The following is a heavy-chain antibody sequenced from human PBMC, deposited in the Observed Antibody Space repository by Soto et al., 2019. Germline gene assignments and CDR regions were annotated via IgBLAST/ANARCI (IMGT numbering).Heavy chain of an antibody. J-gene: IGHJ6*02. CDR1: GGTFSSYA. D-gene: IGHD5-18*01. Sequence: QVQLVQSGAEVKKPGSSVKVSCKASGGTFSSYAISWVRQAPGQGLEWMGGIIPIFGTANYAQKFQGRVTITAGESKSAAYMELSSLISEDTAVYYCAIQASYSYGRSIYYYSMGVWGQGNTVAFTS. CDR3: AIQASYSYGRSIYYYSMGV. CDR2: IIPIFGTA. V-gene: IGHV1-69*01.